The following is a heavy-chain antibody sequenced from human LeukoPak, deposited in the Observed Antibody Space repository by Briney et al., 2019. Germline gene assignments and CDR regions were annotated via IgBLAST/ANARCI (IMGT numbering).Heavy chain of an antibody. Sequence: SGPTLVKPTQTLTLTCTFSGFSLSTSVVGVGWIRQPPGKALEWLALIYWNDDKRYSPSLKSRLTITKDTSKNQVVLTMTNMDPVDTATYYCAHSTYYDFWSGSINWFDPWGQGTLVTVSS. CDR1: GFSLSTSVVG. D-gene: IGHD3-3*01. CDR3: AHSTYYDFWSGSINWFDP. J-gene: IGHJ5*02. CDR2: IYWNDDK. V-gene: IGHV2-5*01.